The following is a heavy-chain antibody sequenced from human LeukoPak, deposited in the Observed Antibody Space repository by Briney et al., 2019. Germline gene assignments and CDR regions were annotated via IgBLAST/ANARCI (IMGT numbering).Heavy chain of an antibody. CDR1: GFTFSSYA. CDR2: ISGSGGST. Sequence: GGSLRLSCAASGFTFSSYAMSWVRQAPGKGLEWVSDISGSGGSTYYADSVKGRFTISRDNAKNTLYLQMNSLRAEDTAVYYCAKVYSSESSDRVYWGQGTLVTVSS. CDR3: AKVYSSESSDRVY. J-gene: IGHJ4*02. D-gene: IGHD3-22*01. V-gene: IGHV3-23*01.